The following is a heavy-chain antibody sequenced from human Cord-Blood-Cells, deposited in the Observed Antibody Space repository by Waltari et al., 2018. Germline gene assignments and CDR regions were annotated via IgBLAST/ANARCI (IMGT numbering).Heavy chain of an antibody. CDR3: ARGGHTYYDFWSGYYYFDY. J-gene: IGHJ4*02. D-gene: IGHD3-3*01. CDR1: GYTFTSYD. CDR2: MNPNSGNT. V-gene: IGHV1-8*01. Sequence: QVQLVQSGAEVKKPGASVKVSCKASGYTFTSYDINWVRQATGQGLEWMGWMNPNSGNTGYAKKFQGRVTMTRNTSISTAYMELSSLRSEDTAVYYCARGGHTYYDFWSGYYYFDYWGQGTLVTVSS.